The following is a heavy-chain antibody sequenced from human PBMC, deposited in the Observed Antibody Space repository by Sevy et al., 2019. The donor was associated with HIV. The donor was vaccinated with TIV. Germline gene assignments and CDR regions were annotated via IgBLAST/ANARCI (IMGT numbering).Heavy chain of an antibody. D-gene: IGHD2-15*01. V-gene: IGHV1-18*01. Sequence: ASVEVSCKISGSTFTTYHITWVRQAPGQGPECMGRISPHNGDTNYAPKFQGRVTMITDKSTSTAYMELRSLRSDDTAVYYCARAHCSGGRCYSLAYWGQGTLVTVSS. CDR3: ARAHCSGGRCYSLAY. J-gene: IGHJ4*02. CDR1: GSTFTTYH. CDR2: ISPHNGDT.